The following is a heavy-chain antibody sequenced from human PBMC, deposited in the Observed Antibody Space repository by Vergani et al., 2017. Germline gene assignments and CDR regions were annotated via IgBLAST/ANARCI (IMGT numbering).Heavy chain of an antibody. J-gene: IGHJ1*01. CDR3: ATKRCGTPGCQIGYFRE. CDR1: GFTSSYYG. V-gene: IGHV3-30*03. CDR2: ISYDGTQK. D-gene: IGHD1-1*01. Sequence: QVHLVESGGGVVQPGRYLRLSCVVSGFTSSYYGMHWVRQAPGKGLEWVAVISYDGTQKYYADSVKGRFTIPRDNSKSTLYLQLNSLRTGDTAVYYCATKRCGTPGCQIGYFREWGQGTLVTVSS.